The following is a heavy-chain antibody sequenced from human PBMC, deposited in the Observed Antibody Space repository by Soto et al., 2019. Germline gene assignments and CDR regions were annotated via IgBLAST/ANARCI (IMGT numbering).Heavy chain of an antibody. V-gene: IGHV4-31*03. CDR1: GGSISSGGYY. CDR3: ARSGYSYGPNPLLY. D-gene: IGHD5-18*01. CDR2: IYYSGST. Sequence: QVQLQESGPGLVKPSQTLSLTCTVSGGSISSGGYYWSWIRQHPGKGLEWIGYIYYSGSTYYNPPLKSRVTISVDTSKNQFSLKLSSVPAADTAVYYCARSGYSYGPNPLLYWGQGTLVTVSS. J-gene: IGHJ4*02.